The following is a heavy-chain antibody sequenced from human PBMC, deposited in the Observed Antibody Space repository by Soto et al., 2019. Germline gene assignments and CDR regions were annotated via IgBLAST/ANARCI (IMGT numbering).Heavy chain of an antibody. D-gene: IGHD2-15*01. J-gene: IGHJ5*02. V-gene: IGHV1-69*13. CDR1: GGTFSSYA. CDR2: IIPIFGTA. CDR3: ASECSGGSCYINWFDP. Sequence: SVKVSCKASGGTFSSYAVSWVRQAPGQGLEWMGGIIPIFGTANYAQKFQGRVTITADESTSTAYMELSSLRSEDTAVYYCASECSGGSCYINWFDPWGQGTLVTVSS.